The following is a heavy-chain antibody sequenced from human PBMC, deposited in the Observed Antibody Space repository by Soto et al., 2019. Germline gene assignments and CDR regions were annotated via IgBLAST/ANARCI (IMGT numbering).Heavy chain of an antibody. CDR2: IYPRDSTT. Sequence: GESLKIPCQGSGYNFRTSWIGWVRQMPGKGLEWIGIIYPRDSTTRYSPSFEGQVSISVDKSISSAFLQWNTLKASDTATYYCARGTSSSGSYFEYWGQGSLVTVSS. V-gene: IGHV5-51*01. D-gene: IGHD6-19*01. CDR3: ARGTSSSGSYFEY. CDR1: GYNFRTSW. J-gene: IGHJ4*02.